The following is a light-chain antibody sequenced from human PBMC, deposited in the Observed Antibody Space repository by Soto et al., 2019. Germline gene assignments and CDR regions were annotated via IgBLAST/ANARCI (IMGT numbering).Light chain of an antibody. CDR2: KAS. Sequence: NQMTYHQFGRAACVGSREISTFAASQTISSWLAWYQQKPGKAPKLLIYKASTLKSGVPSRFSGCGSGTDLPITISSLPPDEFGSSFCEPYSRAPGRVGEGTKVDIK. V-gene: IGKV1-5*03. J-gene: IGKJ1*01. CDR3: EPYSRAPGR. CDR1: QTISSW.